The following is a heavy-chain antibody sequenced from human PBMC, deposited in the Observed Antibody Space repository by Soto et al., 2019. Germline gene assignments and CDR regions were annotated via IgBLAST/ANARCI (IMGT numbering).Heavy chain of an antibody. D-gene: IGHD2-15*01. J-gene: IGHJ4*01. V-gene: IGHV1-69*01. CDR2: ILPIMGSV. CDR3: ARIPRYSYTTSDPLDN. Sequence: QVHLVQSGSEVKKPGSSVTVSCRASEGTFNTYIFSWVQQPPDQALDWMGSILPIMGSVNYAHDFRGRGPITADPSTATAYMELTSLTSHDTAIYYCARIPRYSYTTSDPLDNWGHGTLVTVSS. CDR1: EGTFNTYI.